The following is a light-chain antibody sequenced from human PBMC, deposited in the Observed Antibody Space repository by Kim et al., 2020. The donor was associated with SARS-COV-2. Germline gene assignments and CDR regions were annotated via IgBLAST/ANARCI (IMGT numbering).Light chain of an antibody. CDR3: QQYNNWPPYT. Sequence: EIVMTQSPGTLSVSPGERATLSCRASQSVSNKLAWYQQKPGQAPRLLIYGASTRATGIPARFSGSGSGTEFTLTISSLQSEDFAVYYCQQYNNWPPYTFGQGTKVEI. J-gene: IGKJ2*01. CDR1: QSVSNK. V-gene: IGKV3-15*01. CDR2: GAS.